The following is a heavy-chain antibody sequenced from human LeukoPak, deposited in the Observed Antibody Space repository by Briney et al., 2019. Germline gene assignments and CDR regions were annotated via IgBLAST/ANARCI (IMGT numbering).Heavy chain of an antibody. Sequence: PSETLSLTCTVSGGSISIYYWSWIRQPPGKGLEWIGNIYYSGSTNYKPSLKGRVTISLNTSKNQFSLKLSSVTAADSAVYYCARDHYYDSSVAYWGQGTLVTVSS. D-gene: IGHD3-22*01. CDR1: GGSISIYY. CDR3: ARDHYYDSSVAY. V-gene: IGHV4-59*01. J-gene: IGHJ4*02. CDR2: IYYSGST.